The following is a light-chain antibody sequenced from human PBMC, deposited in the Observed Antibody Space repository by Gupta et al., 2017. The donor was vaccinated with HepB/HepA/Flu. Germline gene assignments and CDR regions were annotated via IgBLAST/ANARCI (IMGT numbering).Light chain of an antibody. Sequence: EIVLTQSQGTLSLSPGERATLSCRASQSVSSSYLAWYQQKPGQAPRLLIYGASSRATGIPDRFSGSGYGTDFTLTISRREPEDFAVYYCQQYGSSPMCSFGQGTKLEIK. CDR3: QQYGSSPMCS. V-gene: IGKV3-20*01. CDR2: GAS. CDR1: QSVSSSY. J-gene: IGKJ2*04.